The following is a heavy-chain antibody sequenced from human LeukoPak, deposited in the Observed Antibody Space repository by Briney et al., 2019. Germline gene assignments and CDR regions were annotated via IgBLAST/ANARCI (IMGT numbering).Heavy chain of an antibody. CDR2: IYYSGTT. CDR3: VRSKSGAYGWFDP. D-gene: IGHD2-15*01. J-gene: IGHJ5*02. Sequence: SETLSLTCTVSGGSITSYYWSWIRQPPGMGLEWIGYIYYSGTTNYNPSLKSRVTISADTSKNQFSLKVNSVTAADTAVYYCVRSKSGAYGWFDPWGQGTLVTVSS. CDR1: GGSITSYY. V-gene: IGHV4-59*01.